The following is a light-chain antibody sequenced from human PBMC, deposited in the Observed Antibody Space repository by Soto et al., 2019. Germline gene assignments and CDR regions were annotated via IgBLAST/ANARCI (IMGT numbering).Light chain of an antibody. J-gene: IGLJ7*01. CDR1: SSDVGGYDY. Sequence: QSALTQPASVSGSPGQSITISCTGTSSDVGGYDYVSWYQQHPDKAPKLMIYDVSNRPSEVSDRFSGSKSGNTASLTISGLQAEDESDYYCSSYTSSDTLIFGGGTQLTVL. CDR2: DVS. V-gene: IGLV2-14*03. CDR3: SSYTSSDTLI.